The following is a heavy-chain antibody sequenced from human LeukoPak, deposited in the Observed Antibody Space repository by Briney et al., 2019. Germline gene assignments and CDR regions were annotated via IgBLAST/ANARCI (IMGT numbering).Heavy chain of an antibody. Sequence: AETLSLTCAVSGGSISSNNWWSWVRQPPGKGLEWIGEISHGGRINYNPSLESRVTISVDTSNNQFSLKLNSVTAADTAVYFCARVTGTTPFDFWAQSTLVPVSS. CDR2: ISHGGRI. CDR3: ARVTGTTPFDF. CDR1: GGSISSNNW. V-gene: IGHV4-4*01. J-gene: IGHJ4*02. D-gene: IGHD1-1*01.